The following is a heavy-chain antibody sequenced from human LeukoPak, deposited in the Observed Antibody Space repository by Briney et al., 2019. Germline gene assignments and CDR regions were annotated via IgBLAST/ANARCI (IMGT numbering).Heavy chain of an antibody. D-gene: IGHD1-1*01. V-gene: IGHV3-30*14. CDR3: ARYDPTHAFDI. J-gene: IGHJ3*02. CDR2: ISYDGSIQ. CDR1: GFTFSKYA. Sequence: PGGSLRLSYAASGFTFSKYAMHWVRQAPGKGLEWVTYISYDGSIQYCADSVKGRFTISRDTSKNTLYLHMNSLRREDTAVYYCARYDPTHAFDIWGQGTMVTVSS.